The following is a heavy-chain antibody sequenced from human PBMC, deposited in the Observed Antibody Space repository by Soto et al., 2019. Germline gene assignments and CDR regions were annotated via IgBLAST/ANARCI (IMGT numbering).Heavy chain of an antibody. CDR2: ISADNGNT. CDR3: AIDDFWSGSFDNSDY. J-gene: IGHJ4*02. V-gene: IGHV1-18*01. Sequence: QVQLVQSGAEVKKPGASVKVSCKAPGYTFTNYGITWVRQAPGQGLEGMGWISADNGNTKYPQKFQGRVTMTTDPSTTTAYMELRSLRSDDTAVYYCAIDDFWSGSFDNSDYWGQGTLVTVSS. CDR1: GYTFTNYG. D-gene: IGHD3-3*01.